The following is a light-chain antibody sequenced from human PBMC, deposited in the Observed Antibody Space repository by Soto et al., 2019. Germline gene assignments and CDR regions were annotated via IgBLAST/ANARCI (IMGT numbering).Light chain of an antibody. J-gene: IGKJ5*01. CDR1: QSVSSS. Sequence: EIVMTQSPATLSVSPGERATLSCRASQSVSSSLAWYQQKPGQAPRLLIYGASTRATGVPARFSGSGSGTEFTLPISSLQSEDFAVYYCQQYNNWPPITFGQGTRLVMK. CDR3: QQYNNWPPIT. CDR2: GAS. V-gene: IGKV3-15*01.